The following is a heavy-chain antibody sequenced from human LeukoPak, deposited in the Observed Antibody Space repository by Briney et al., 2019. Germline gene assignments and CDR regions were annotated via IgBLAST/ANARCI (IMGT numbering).Heavy chain of an antibody. V-gene: IGHV3-11*05. CDR2: ISNSGIST. Sequence: GGSLRLSCAASGFTFSDYYMSWIRQAPGKGLEWVAYISNSGISTNYADSVKGRFTISRDNAKNSLYLQMNSLIAEDTAVYYCARVPGKYAFDLWGQGTMVTVSA. J-gene: IGHJ3*01. D-gene: IGHD3-10*01. CDR3: ARVPGKYAFDL. CDR1: GFTFSDYY.